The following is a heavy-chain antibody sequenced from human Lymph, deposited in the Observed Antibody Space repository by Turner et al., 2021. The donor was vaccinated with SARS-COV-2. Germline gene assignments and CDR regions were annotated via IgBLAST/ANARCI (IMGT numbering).Heavy chain of an antibody. CDR1: GFTFSTYS. V-gene: IGHV3-21*01. Sequence: EVLLVESGGGLVKPGGSLRLSCAASGFTFSTYSMNWVRQAPGKGLEWISSISSTSSYIYYADSVKGRFTISRDDAKNSLFLQMNSLRAEDTAVYYCARDIPTTADYFDCWGQGTLVTVSS. J-gene: IGHJ4*02. CDR3: ARDIPTTADYFDC. CDR2: ISSTSSYI. D-gene: IGHD4-17*01.